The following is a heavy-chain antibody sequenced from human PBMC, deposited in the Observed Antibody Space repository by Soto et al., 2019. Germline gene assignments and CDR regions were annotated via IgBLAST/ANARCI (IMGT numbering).Heavy chain of an antibody. CDR3: ASAKAVVIAPLGI. CDR1: GFTLNNSA. J-gene: IGHJ3*02. CDR2: ISENGGSRGGT. D-gene: IGHD2-21*01. V-gene: IGHV3-23*01. Sequence: GGSLRLSCAASGFTLNNSAMTWVRQAPGQGLEWVASISENGGSRGGTYYADSVKGRFTISRDNSKNTLYLQVDSLTGADTAVYYCASAKAVVIAPLGIWGQGALVTVSS.